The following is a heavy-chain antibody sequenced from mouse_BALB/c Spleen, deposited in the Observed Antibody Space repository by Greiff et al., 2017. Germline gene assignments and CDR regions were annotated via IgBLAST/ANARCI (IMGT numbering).Heavy chain of an antibody. CDR1: GFTFSDYY. CDR2: ISDGGSYT. J-gene: IGHJ3*01. Sequence: DVQLVESGGGLVKPGGSLKLSCAASGFTFSDYYMYWVRQTPEKRLEWVATISDGGSYTYYPDSVKGRFTISRDNAKNNLYLQMSSLKSEDTAMYYCARDSSVFAYWGQGTLVTVSA. D-gene: IGHD3-1*01. CDR3: ARDSSVFAY. V-gene: IGHV5-4*02.